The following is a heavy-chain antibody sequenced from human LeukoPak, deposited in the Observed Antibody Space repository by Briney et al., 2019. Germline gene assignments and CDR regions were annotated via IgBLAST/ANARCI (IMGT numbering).Heavy chain of an antibody. D-gene: IGHD5-12*01. CDR3: ARSGYDAHMDY. Sequence: LSETLSLTCTVSGGSISSGDYYWSWIRQPPGKGLEWIGYIYYSGSTYYNPSLKSRVTISVDTYKNQFSLKLSSVTAADTAVYYCARSGYDAHMDYWGQGTLVTVSS. J-gene: IGHJ4*02. CDR2: IYYSGST. V-gene: IGHV4-30-4*01. CDR1: GGSISSGDYY.